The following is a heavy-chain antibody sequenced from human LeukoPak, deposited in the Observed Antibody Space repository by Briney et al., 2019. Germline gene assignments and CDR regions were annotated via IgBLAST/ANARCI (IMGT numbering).Heavy chain of an antibody. J-gene: IGHJ6*03. CDR3: ARDHRGSYYYYMDV. CDR2: IKQDGSEK. V-gene: IGHV3-7*01. CDR1: GFTFSSYW. Sequence: GXSLRLSCAASGFTFSSYWMSWVRQAPGKGLEWVANIKQDGSEKYYVDSVKGRFTISRDNAKNSLYLQMNSLRAEDTAVYYCARDHRGSYYYYMDVWGKGTTVTVSS.